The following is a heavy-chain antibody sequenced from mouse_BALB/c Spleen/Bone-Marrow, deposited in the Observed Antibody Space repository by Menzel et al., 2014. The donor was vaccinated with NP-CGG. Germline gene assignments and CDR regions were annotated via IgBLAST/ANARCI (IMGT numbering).Heavy chain of an antibody. J-gene: IGHJ4*01. CDR3: TGLLTFCAMDY. V-gene: IGHV7-3*02. CDR2: IRNKANGYTT. CDR1: GFTFTDYY. Sequence: EVMLAESGGGLVQPGGSLRLSCATSGFTFTDYYMSWVRQPPGKALEWLGFIRNKANGYTTEYSASVKGRFTISRDNSQTILYLQMNTLRAEDSATYCCTGLLTFCAMDYWGQGTSVTVSS. D-gene: IGHD4-1*01.